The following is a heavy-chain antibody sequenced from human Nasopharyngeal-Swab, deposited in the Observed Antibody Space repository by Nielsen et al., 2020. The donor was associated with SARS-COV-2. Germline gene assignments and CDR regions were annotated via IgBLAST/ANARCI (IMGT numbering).Heavy chain of an antibody. CDR1: GFTFSYIS. CDR2: ISNIGNT. Sequence: GESLKISCAASGFTFSYISMKWVRQAPGQGPEWVATISNIGNTHYADSVTGRFIISRDNSKDTLYLQMNSLRVEDTAVYYCVGWVQYHFDSWGQGTLLTVSS. J-gene: IGHJ4*02. D-gene: IGHD2-2*02. CDR3: VGWVQYHFDS. V-gene: IGHV3-23*01.